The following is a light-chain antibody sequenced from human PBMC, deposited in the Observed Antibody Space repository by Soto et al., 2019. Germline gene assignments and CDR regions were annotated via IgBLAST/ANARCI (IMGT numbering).Light chain of an antibody. J-gene: IGKJ5*01. CDR1: QTVGRDY. V-gene: IGKV3D-15*01. CDR3: QQYTNWPIT. CDR2: GIS. Sequence: EMVMTQSPGTLSVSPGERATLSCSASQTVGRDYLAWYQHKPGQAPRLLIYGISNRATGIPDRFSGSGSGTEFTLTISSVQPEDVAIYYCQQYTNWPITFGQGTRLELK.